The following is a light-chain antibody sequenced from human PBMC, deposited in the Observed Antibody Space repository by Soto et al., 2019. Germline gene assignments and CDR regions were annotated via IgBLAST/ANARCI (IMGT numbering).Light chain of an antibody. CDR2: DVS. Sequence: QSALTQPASVSGSPGQSITISCTGTSSDVGGYNYVSWYQQHPGKAPKLMIYDVSNRPSGVSNRFSGSKSGNTASLTISGLLAEDEADYYCSSYTGSSTYVVFGGGTKLTV. CDR1: SSDVGGYNY. CDR3: SSYTGSSTYVV. J-gene: IGLJ2*01. V-gene: IGLV2-14*01.